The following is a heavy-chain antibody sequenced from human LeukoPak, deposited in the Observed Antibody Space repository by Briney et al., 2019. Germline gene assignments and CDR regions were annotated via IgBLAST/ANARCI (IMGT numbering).Heavy chain of an antibody. CDR3: ARGYSSSWYGIDY. CDR1: GGSISSYC. Sequence: SETLSLTCTVSGGSISSYCWIWVWQRPGPGLEWIGNSYYSDSTNYNHTLNSLVTLSVDTSKTQFSLKLSSVTAADTAVYYCARGYSSSWYGIDYWGQGTLVTVSS. D-gene: IGHD6-13*01. CDR2: SYYSDST. V-gene: IGHV4-59*01. J-gene: IGHJ4*02.